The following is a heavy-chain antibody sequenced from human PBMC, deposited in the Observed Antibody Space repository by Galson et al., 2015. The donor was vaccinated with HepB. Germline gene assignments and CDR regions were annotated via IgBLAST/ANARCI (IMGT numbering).Heavy chain of an antibody. J-gene: IGHJ4*02. D-gene: IGHD4/OR15-4a*01. CDR2: ISGSGGST. CDR3: ARLTISADY. V-gene: IGHV3-23*01. Sequence: SLRLSCAASGFTFSSYAMSWVRQAPGKGLEWVSAISGSGGSTSYADSVKDRFTISRDNSKNTLYLQMNSLRAEDTAVYYCARLTISADYWGQGTLVTVSS. CDR1: GFTFSSYA.